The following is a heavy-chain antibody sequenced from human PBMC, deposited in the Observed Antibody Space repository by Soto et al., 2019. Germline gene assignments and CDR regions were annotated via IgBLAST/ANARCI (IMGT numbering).Heavy chain of an antibody. J-gene: IGHJ4*02. V-gene: IGHV1-69*02. D-gene: IGHD3-22*01. CDR2: IIPILGIA. CDR3: ARGGGEYDSSGYSKSLPLDY. CDR1: GGTFSSYT. Sequence: ASVKVSCKASGGTFSSYTISWVRQAPGQGLEWMGRIIPILGIANYAQKFQGRVTITADKSTSPAYMELSSLRSEDTAVYYCARGGGEYDSSGYSKSLPLDYWGQGTLVTVSS.